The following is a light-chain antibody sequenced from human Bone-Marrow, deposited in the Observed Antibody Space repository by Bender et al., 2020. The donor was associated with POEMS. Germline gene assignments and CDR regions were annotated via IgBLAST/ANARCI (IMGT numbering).Light chain of an antibody. CDR3: SSYVGSNNMV. CDR2: SSH. V-gene: IGLV1-44*01. Sequence: QSVLTQPHSASWTPGQRVTISCSGGSSNIGAHAVNWYQHLPGTAPKLLIYSSHRRPSEVPDRFSGSRSGTSASLAISGLQSEDEADYYCSSYVGSNNMVFGGGTKLTVL. CDR1: SSNIGAHA. J-gene: IGLJ2*01.